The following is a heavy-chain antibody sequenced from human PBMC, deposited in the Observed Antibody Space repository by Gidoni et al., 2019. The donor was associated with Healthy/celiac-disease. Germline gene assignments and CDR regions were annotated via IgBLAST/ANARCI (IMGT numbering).Heavy chain of an antibody. J-gene: IGHJ4*02. CDR1: GFTFSSYS. CDR3: ARDLYCTNGVCYREDY. V-gene: IGHV3-21*01. Sequence: EVQLVESGGGLVKPGGSLRPSCAASGFTFSSYSMNWVRQAPGKGLEWVSSISSSSSYIYYADSVKGRFTISRDNAKNSLYLQMNSLRAEDTAVYYCARDLYCTNGVCYREDYWGQGTLVTVSS. D-gene: IGHD2-8*01. CDR2: ISSSSSYI.